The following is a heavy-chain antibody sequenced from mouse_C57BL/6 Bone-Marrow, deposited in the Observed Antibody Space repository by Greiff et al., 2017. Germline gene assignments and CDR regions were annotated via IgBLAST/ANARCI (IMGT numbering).Heavy chain of an antibody. V-gene: IGHV5-12*01. J-gene: IGHJ3*01. D-gene: IGHD2-5*01. CDR2: ISNGGGST. Sequence: EVQRVESGGGLVQPGGSLKLSCAASGFTFSDYYMYWVRQTPEKRLEWVAYISNGGGSTYYPDTVKGRFTISRDNAKNTLYLQMSRLKSEDTAMYYCARQGSNPFAYWGQGTLVTVSA. CDR3: ARQGSNPFAY. CDR1: GFTFSDYY.